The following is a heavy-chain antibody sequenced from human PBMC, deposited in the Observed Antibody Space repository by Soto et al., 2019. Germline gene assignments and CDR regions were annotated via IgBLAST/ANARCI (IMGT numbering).Heavy chain of an antibody. CDR1: GFTFSNYG. CDR2: ISYDGSLK. D-gene: IGHD3-10*01. J-gene: IGHJ4*02. CDR3: AKEDYYGSGSYYDY. Sequence: QVQLVESGGGVVQPGRSLRLSCEASGFTFSNYGMHWVRQTPGKGLEWVAVISYDGSLKYYADSVKGRFTISRDTSQNTLYLPMRSLRAEHTAVYFCAKEDYYGSGSYYDYWGQGTLVTVSS. V-gene: IGHV3-30*18.